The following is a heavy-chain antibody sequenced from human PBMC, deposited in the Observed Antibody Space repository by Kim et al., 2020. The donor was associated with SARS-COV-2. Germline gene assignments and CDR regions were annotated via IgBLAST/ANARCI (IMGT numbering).Heavy chain of an antibody. CDR2: INQDGTAK. CDR3: ATYNGNPRAFDV. Sequence: GGSLRLSCAASGFTSSSYFMSWVRQAPGKWLEWVANINQDGTAKYYVDSVKGRFTVSRDNAKNSLFLQMNRLSAEDTAMYFCATYNGNPRAFDVWGQGTMVTVSS. CDR1: GFTSSSYF. J-gene: IGHJ3*01. D-gene: IGHD1-26*01. V-gene: IGHV3-7*01.